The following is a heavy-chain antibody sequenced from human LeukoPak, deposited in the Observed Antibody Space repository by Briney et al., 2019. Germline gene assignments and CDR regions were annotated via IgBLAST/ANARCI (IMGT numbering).Heavy chain of an antibody. D-gene: IGHD3-22*01. Sequence: GGSLRLSCAASGFTFSSYWMHWVRHAPGKGLVWVTRINSDGSSTSYADSVKGRFTISRDNAKNTLYLQMNSLRAEDTAVYYCASQYYYDSSGYYYYAFDIWGQGTMVTVSS. CDR3: ASQYYYDSSGYYYYAFDI. CDR1: GFTFSSYW. J-gene: IGHJ3*02. V-gene: IGHV3-74*01. CDR2: INSDGSST.